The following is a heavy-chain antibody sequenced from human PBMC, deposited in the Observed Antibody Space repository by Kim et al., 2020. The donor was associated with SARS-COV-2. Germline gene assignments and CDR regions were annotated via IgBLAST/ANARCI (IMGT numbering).Heavy chain of an antibody. J-gene: IGHJ5*02. Sequence: GGSLRLSCAASGFTFSSYSMNWVRQAPGKGLEWVSYISSSSSTIYYADSVKGRFTISRDNAKNSLYLQMNSLRDEDTAVYYCARESLGYRSGPNCFDPWGQGTLVTVSS. CDR2: ISSSSSTI. D-gene: IGHD6-19*01. V-gene: IGHV3-48*02. CDR1: GFTFSSYS. CDR3: ARESLGYRSGPNCFDP.